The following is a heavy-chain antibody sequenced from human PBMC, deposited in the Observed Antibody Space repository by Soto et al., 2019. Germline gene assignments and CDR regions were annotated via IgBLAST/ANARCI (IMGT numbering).Heavy chain of an antibody. J-gene: IGHJ6*02. CDR3: ACSVTTGRFCYYGMHV. CDR1: GYTFTSYD. D-gene: IGHD4-4*01. V-gene: IGHV1-8*01. Sequence: ASVQVSCKASGYTFTSYDINWVRQATGQGLEWMVWMNPNSENTGHAQKFPRRVTMTRNTSISTAYMELSSLRSEDTAVYYCACSVTTGRFCYYGMHVWGQGTTVTVSS. CDR2: MNPNSENT.